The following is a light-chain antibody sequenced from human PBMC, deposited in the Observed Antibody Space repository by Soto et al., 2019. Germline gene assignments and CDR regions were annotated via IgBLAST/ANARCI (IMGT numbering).Light chain of an antibody. Sequence: DIQMTQSPSSLSASVGDRVTITCRASQSISSYLNWYQQKPWKALKLLIYASSSLQTGVTSRFSGSGSGTDFTLTISSLQPEDFATYYCQQSYSTPPTFGQGTKLEIK. CDR2: ASS. V-gene: IGKV1-39*01. J-gene: IGKJ2*01. CDR1: QSISSY. CDR3: QQSYSTPPT.